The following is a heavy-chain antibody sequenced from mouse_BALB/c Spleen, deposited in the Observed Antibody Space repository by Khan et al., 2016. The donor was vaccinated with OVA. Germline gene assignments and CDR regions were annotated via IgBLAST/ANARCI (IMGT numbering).Heavy chain of an antibody. Sequence: QIQLVQSGPELKKPGETVKISCKASGYTFTNYGMNWVKQAPGKGLKWMGWINTYTGEPTYADDFKGRFAFSLETSASTAYLQINNLKTEDMTTYFCARISSYGYSDDWGAGTTVTVSA. V-gene: IGHV9-1*02. CDR2: INTYTGEP. J-gene: IGHJ1*01. CDR3: ARISSYGYSDD. D-gene: IGHD6-2*01. CDR1: GYTFTNYG.